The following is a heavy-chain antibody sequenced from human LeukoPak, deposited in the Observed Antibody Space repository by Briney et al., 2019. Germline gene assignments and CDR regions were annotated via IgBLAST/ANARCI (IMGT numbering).Heavy chain of an antibody. CDR3: AKAALKRGYSWGKAPAYIDY. D-gene: IGHD5-18*01. CDR1: GFTFSSYA. V-gene: IGHV3-23*01. Sequence: PGGSLRLSCAASGFTFSSYAMSWVRQAPGKGLEWVSAISGSGGSTYYAESVKGRFTISRDNSKNTLYLQMNSLRAEDTAVYYCAKAALKRGYSWGKAPAYIDYWGQGSLVTVCS. CDR2: ISGSGGST. J-gene: IGHJ4*02.